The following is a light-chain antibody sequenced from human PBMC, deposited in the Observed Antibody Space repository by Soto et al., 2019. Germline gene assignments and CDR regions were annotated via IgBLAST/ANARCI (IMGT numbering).Light chain of an antibody. V-gene: IGLV1-44*01. CDR3: AAWDDSLNENA. Sequence: QSVLTQPPSASWTPGDRVTTACSASGSNIGSNVVNWYQHLPGTPPKLVIYDRNQRPSEVPDRFSGSRSGTSASLDISGLQSEDEADYYCAAWDDSLNENAFGTGSKGTVL. CDR2: DRN. J-gene: IGLJ1*01. CDR1: GSNIGSNV.